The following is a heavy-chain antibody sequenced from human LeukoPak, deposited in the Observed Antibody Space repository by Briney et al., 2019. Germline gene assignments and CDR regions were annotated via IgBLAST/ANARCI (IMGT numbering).Heavy chain of an antibody. Sequence: PSETLSLTCTVSGASVSSAISYWSWIRQPPGKGLEWIGYISYTGSTNYNPSLKSRVTISADTSKNEFSLRLTSVTATDTAVYYCARGYCSSSSCFAPHFDYWGQGTLVTVSS. CDR2: ISYTGST. CDR1: GASVSSAISY. CDR3: ARGYCSSSSCFAPHFDY. D-gene: IGHD2-2*01. V-gene: IGHV4-61*01. J-gene: IGHJ4*02.